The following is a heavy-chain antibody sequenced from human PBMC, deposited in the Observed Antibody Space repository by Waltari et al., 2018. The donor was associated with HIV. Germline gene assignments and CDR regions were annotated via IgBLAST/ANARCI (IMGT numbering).Heavy chain of an antibody. CDR1: GFTFTSYI. Sequence: EVLLVESGGGLVKPGGSLRLSCAASGFTFTSYIMSWVRQGPGKGLWGVLSISSSSSSYIFYADSVKCRFTISRDNTKNSLYLQMDSLRDDDTAVYYCAREMATVYVDYWGQGTLVTVSS. CDR2: ISSSSSSYI. J-gene: IGHJ4*02. V-gene: IGHV3-21*02. CDR3: AREMATVYVDY. D-gene: IGHD4-17*01.